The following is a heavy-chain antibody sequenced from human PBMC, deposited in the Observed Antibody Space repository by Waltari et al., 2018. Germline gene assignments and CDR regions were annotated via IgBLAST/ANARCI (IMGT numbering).Heavy chain of an antibody. CDR2: IIPILGIA. V-gene: IGHV1-69*02. D-gene: IGHD3-22*01. Sequence: QVQLVQSGAEVKKPGSSVKVSCKASGGTFSSYTISWVRQAPGQGLEWMGRIIPILGIANYAQKCQGRVTITADKSTSTAYMELSSLRSEDTAVYYCASHYYDSSGTGYWGQGTLVTVSS. CDR3: ASHYYDSSGTGY. J-gene: IGHJ4*02. CDR1: GGTFSSYT.